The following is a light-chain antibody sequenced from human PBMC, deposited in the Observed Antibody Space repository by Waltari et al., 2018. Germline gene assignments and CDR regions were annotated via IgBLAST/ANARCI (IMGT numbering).Light chain of an antibody. CDR1: QSVSNN. CDR3: QQYDTWPPLT. Sequence: EIVMTQSPATLSVSPGEGASLSCRASQSVSNNLAWYQQKPGQAPRLLVYGASPRATGIPARFSGSGSGTEFTLTISSLQSEDFALYYCQQYDTWPPLTFGGGTKVEIK. J-gene: IGKJ4*01. CDR2: GAS. V-gene: IGKV3-15*01.